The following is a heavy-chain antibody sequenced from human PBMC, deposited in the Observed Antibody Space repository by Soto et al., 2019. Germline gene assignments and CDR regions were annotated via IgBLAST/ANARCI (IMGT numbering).Heavy chain of an antibody. Sequence: SETLSLTCAVSGGSFRGYFWSWIRQSPDKGLEWIGEINDSGSTYYNPSFKSRLTISVDTSKSQISLALTSVTAADSAVYYCQGGDFWGQGTRVTVSS. V-gene: IGHV4-34*01. CDR1: GGSFRGYF. CDR3: QGGDF. D-gene: IGHD3-16*01. J-gene: IGHJ4*02. CDR2: INDSGST.